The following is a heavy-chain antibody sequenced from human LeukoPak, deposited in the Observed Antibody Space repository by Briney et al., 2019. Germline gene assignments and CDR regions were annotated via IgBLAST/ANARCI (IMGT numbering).Heavy chain of an antibody. Sequence: PSEILSLTCAVYGGSFSGYYWNWIRQPPGKGLEWIGEINHSGSTNYNPSLKSRVTISVDTSKNQFSLKLSSVTAADTAVYYCARGRGISSNNWFDPWGQGTLVTVSS. CDR2: INHSGST. J-gene: IGHJ5*02. V-gene: IGHV4-34*01. D-gene: IGHD3-3*02. CDR3: ARGRGISSNNWFDP. CDR1: GGSFSGYY.